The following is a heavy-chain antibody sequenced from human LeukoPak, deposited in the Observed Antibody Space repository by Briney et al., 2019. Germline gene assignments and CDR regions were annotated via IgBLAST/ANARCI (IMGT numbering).Heavy chain of an antibody. V-gene: IGHV3-66*01. J-gene: IGHJ4*02. CDR3: ARGIRDCSRTTCYQPFDY. CDR2: VYSGGHT. D-gene: IGHD2-2*01. CDR1: GLIVSNNY. Sequence: GGSLRLSCAASGLIVSNNYMSWVRQAPGKGLEWVSIVYSGGHTYYADSVKGRFTISRDKSKNMLYLQMSSLRAEDTAVYYCARGIRDCSRTTCYQPFDYWGQGALVTVSS.